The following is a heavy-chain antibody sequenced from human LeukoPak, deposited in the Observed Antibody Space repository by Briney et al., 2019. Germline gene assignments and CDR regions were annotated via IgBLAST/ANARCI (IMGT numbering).Heavy chain of an antibody. V-gene: IGHV3-23*01. J-gene: IGHJ4*02. CDR1: GLTSGIYA. CDR3: GKEVERHFDLRY. Sequence: GGSLSLSCAASGLTSGIYAMSWVRQAPGKGLEWVSAFSGGGDSSYADSVRGRFSISADRSRNILYLQMNSLRVEDTAVYYCGKEVERHFDLRYWGQGTPVTVSS. D-gene: IGHD2-15*01. CDR2: FSGGGDS.